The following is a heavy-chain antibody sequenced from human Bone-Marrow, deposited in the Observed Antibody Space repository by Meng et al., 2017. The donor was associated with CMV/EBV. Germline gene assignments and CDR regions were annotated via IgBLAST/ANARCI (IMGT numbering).Heavy chain of an antibody. Sequence: GASLEIPLAASGFTCSSYDMHWVRQAPGKGLEWVAFIRYDGSNKYYADSVKGRFTISRDNSKNTLYLQMNSLRAEDTAVYYCAKHQKRGSSPYYFDYWGQGTLVTVSS. CDR2: IRYDGSNK. CDR3: AKHQKRGSSPYYFDY. CDR1: GFTCSSYD. V-gene: IGHV3-30*02. J-gene: IGHJ4*02. D-gene: IGHD1-26*01.